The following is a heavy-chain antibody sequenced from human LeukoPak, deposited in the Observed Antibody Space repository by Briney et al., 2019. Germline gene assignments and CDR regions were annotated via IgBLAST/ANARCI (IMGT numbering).Heavy chain of an antibody. D-gene: IGHD2-2*01. CDR2: ISGSGDTT. V-gene: IGHV3-23*01. CDR3: AKVGARGCSSSTCFIY. CDR1: GFTFRSYA. J-gene: IGHJ4*02. Sequence: GGSLRLSCAASGFTFRSYAMSWVRQAPGKGLEWVSAISGSGDTTYYADSVKGRFTITRDNSKNTLYLQMNSLRPEDTAVYYCAKVGARGCSSSTCFIYWGQGTLVTVSS.